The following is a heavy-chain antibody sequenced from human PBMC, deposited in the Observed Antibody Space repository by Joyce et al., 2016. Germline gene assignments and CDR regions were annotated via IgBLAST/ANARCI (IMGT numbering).Heavy chain of an antibody. Sequence: QLQLQESGPGLVKPSETLSLTCTVSGGSIRSSGYFWGWIRQPPGKGLEWIGNIYYSGSTSYNPPLNSRVTISVDTSKNQFSLKLSSVTASDTTVYYCVRAYWEYYFDSWGEGTLVTVSS. CDR1: GGSIRSSGYF. V-gene: IGHV4-39*01. CDR3: VRAYWEYYFDS. CDR2: IYYSGST. J-gene: IGHJ4*02. D-gene: IGHD2-8*02.